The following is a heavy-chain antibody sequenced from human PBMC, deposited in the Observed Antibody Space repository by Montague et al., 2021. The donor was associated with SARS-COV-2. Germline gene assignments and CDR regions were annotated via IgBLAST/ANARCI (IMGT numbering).Heavy chain of an antibody. Sequence: FLRLSCAASGFPFSSYGMHLVRQAPGKGLEWVAVIWYDGSNKYYSDSVKGRFTISRDNSKNTLYLQKNSLRAEDTAVYYCARDLLVGGYSYGIDYWGQGTLVTVSS. V-gene: IGHV3-33*01. CDR2: IWYDGSNK. CDR1: GFPFSSYG. D-gene: IGHD5-18*01. J-gene: IGHJ4*02. CDR3: ARDLLVGGYSYGIDY.